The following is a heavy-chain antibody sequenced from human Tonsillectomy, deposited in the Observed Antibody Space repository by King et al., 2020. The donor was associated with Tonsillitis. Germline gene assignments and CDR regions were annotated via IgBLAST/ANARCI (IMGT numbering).Heavy chain of an antibody. CDR2: IDPSESYT. CDR3: AMPNHPGLADG. CDR1: GFTFTSYW. V-gene: IGHV5-10-1*03. Sequence: QLVQSGAEVKKPGGSLRISCKGSGFTFTSYWISWVRQMPGKGLEWVGRIDPSESYTNYAPSFQGHVNISVDKSISTAYLQWSSLKATDTAIYYCAMPNHPGLADGWGQGTRVTTSS. J-gene: IGHJ6*02. D-gene: IGHD2-21*01.